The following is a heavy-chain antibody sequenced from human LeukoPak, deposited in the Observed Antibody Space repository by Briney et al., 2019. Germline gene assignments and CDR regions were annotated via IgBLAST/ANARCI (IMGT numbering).Heavy chain of an antibody. CDR3: AKGLGTTMIDY. V-gene: IGHV3-43*01. J-gene: IGHJ4*02. Sequence: PGGSLRLSCAASGFTFDDYTMHWVRHAPGKGLEWVSLISWDGDNTYYADSVKGRFTISRDNSKNSLYLQMNSLRTEDTAFYYCAKGLGTTMIDYWGQGTLVTVSS. CDR2: ISWDGDNT. CDR1: GFTFDDYT. D-gene: IGHD4-17*01.